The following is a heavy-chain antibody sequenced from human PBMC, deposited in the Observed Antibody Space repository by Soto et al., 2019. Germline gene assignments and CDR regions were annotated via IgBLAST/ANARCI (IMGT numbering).Heavy chain of an antibody. CDR1: GFPFTSNG. J-gene: IGHJ4*02. CDR3: ARVIPADYGISRPFDY. V-gene: IGHV1-18*04. Sequence: QVQLVQSGAEVKKPGASVKVSCEASGFPFTSNGFIWVRQAPGQGLEWMGWISGYNGNTNYAQKFQGRVTVTTDTSTSTAYMELRSLRSYDTAVYYCARVIPADYGISRPFDYWGQGTLVTVSS. D-gene: IGHD4-17*01. CDR2: ISGYNGNT.